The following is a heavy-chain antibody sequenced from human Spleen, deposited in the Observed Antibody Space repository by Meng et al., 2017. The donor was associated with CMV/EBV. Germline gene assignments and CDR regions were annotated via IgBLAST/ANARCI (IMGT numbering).Heavy chain of an antibody. CDR3: ARAIRESWRDYVGGSGFDL. CDR1: GFTVSSNY. Sequence: GESLNISCAASGFTVSSNYMSWVRQAPGKGLEWVSHIYAGGTTHYADSVKGRFSISRDNSKNTLYLQMNSLTAEDTAVYYCARAIRESWRDYVGGSGFDLWGQGTLVTVSS. V-gene: IGHV3-66*02. CDR2: IYAGGTT. J-gene: IGHJ4*02. D-gene: IGHD3-16*01.